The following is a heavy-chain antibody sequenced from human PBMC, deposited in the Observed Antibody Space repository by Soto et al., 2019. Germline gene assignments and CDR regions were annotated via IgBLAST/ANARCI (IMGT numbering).Heavy chain of an antibody. J-gene: IGHJ4*02. V-gene: IGHV3-74*01. Sequence: GGSLRLSCAASGFTFSSYWMHWVRQAPGKGLVWVSRISSDGSSTYYADSVKGRFTISRDNAKNSLYLQMNSLRAEDTAVYYCARGVYYFDYWGQGTLVTVSS. CDR2: ISSDGSST. CDR1: GFTFSSYW. CDR3: ARGVYYFDY.